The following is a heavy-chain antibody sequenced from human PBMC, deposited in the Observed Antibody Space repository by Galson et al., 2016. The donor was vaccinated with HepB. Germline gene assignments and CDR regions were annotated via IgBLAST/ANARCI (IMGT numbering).Heavy chain of an antibody. V-gene: IGHV3-21*01. CDR2: ITGSGGWI. Sequence: SLRLSCAASGFTFSSYAMSWVRQAPGKGLEWVSTITGSGGWIKYADSVKGRFTISRDNAKNSLYLQMNNLRAEDTAVYYCARADDYGDYYFDYWGQGTLVTVSS. CDR3: ARADDYGDYYFDY. D-gene: IGHD4-17*01. CDR1: GFTFSSYA. J-gene: IGHJ4*02.